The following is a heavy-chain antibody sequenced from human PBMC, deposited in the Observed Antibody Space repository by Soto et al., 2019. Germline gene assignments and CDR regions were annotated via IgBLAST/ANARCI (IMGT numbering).Heavy chain of an antibody. J-gene: IGHJ6*02. Sequence: PGESLKISCNGSGYSFTSYWIGWVRQMPGKGLEWMGIIHPGDSDTRYSPSFQGQVTISADKSISTAYLQWSSLKASDTAMYYCARRGVVVPYYYYGMDVWGQGTTVTVSS. CDR1: GYSFTSYW. CDR2: IHPGDSDT. D-gene: IGHD2-21*01. CDR3: ARRGVVVPYYYYGMDV. V-gene: IGHV5-51*01.